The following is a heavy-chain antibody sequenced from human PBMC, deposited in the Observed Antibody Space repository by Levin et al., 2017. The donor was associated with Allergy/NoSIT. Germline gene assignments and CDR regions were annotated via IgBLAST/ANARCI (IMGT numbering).Heavy chain of an antibody. CDR3: ARDYSSSWYLNWFDP. V-gene: IGHV1-3*01. J-gene: IGHJ5*02. Sequence: VASVKVSCKASGYTFTSYAMHWVRQAPGQRLEWMGWINAGNGNTKYSQKFQGRVTITRDTSASTAYMELSSLRSEDTAVYYCARDYSSSWYLNWFDPWGQGTLVTVSS. D-gene: IGHD6-13*01. CDR1: GYTFTSYA. CDR2: INAGNGNT.